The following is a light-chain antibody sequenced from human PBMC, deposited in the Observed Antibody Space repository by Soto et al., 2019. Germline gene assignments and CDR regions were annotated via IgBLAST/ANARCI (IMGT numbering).Light chain of an antibody. V-gene: IGKV1-39*01. CDR2: AAS. CDR1: QGIIRY. CDR3: QQSYSTLFS. Sequence: IQLTQSPSSLSASVGDRVTITCRASQGIIRYLNWYQHKPGRAPNLLIYAASSLQSGVPSRFSGSGSGTEFTLTISSLQPEDFATYYCQQSYSTLFSFGPGTKVEI. J-gene: IGKJ3*01.